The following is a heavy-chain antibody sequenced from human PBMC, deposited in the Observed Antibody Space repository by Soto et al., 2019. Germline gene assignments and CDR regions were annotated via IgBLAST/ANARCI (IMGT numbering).Heavy chain of an antibody. CDR1: GGSISSYY. D-gene: IGHD3-22*01. V-gene: IGHV4-59*08. Sequence: PSETLSLTCTVSGGSISSYYWSWIRQPPGKGLEWIGYIYYSGSTNYNPSLKSRVTISVDTSKNQFSLKLSSVTAADTAVYYCARFQADYYDSSGDRRPGSIGFDYWGQGTLVTVSS. CDR2: IYYSGST. CDR3: ARFQADYYDSSGDRRPGSIGFDY. J-gene: IGHJ4*02.